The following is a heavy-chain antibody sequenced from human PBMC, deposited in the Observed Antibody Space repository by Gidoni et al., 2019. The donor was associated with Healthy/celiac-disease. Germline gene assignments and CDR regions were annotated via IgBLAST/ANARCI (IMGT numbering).Heavy chain of an antibody. Sequence: QVQLHESGPGLLKPSQTLSLTCTVSGGSISSGSYYWSWIRQPAGKGLGWIGRIYTSGSTNYNPSLKSRVTISVDTSKNQFSLKLSSVTAADTAVYYCARGQKYSPFDYWGQGTLVTVSS. CDR1: GGSISSGSYY. J-gene: IGHJ4*02. CDR3: ARGQKYSPFDY. V-gene: IGHV4-61*02. D-gene: IGHD2-15*01. CDR2: IYTSGST.